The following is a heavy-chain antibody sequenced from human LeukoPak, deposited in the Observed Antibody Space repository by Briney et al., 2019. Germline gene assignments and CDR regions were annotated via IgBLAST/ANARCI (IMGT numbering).Heavy chain of an antibody. CDR3: AREDPGYYYGSGSYYPKEAYYYYYYMDV. J-gene: IGHJ6*03. V-gene: IGHV3-7*01. D-gene: IGHD3-10*01. Sequence: GGSLRLSCAASGFTFSSYWMSWVRQAPGKGVEWVANIKQDGSEKYYVDSVKGRFTISRDNAKNSLYLQMNSLRAEDTAVYYCAREDPGYYYGSGSYYPKEAYYYYYYMDVWGKGTTVTVS. CDR1: GFTFSSYW. CDR2: IKQDGSEK.